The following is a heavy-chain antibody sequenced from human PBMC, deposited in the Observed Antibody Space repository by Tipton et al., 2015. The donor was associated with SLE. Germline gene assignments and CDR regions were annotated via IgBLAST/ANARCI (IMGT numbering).Heavy chain of an antibody. Sequence: SLRLSCAASGFTFSNYAMTWVRQAPGEGLEWVSAIDGGGGFPLYADSVKGRFTVSRDNAKNTLYLQMNSLRAEDTAVYYCARWFRELDAFDIWGQGTMVTVSS. D-gene: IGHD3-10*01. J-gene: IGHJ3*02. CDR3: ARWFRELDAFDI. CDR2: IDGGGGFP. CDR1: GFTFSNYA. V-gene: IGHV3-23*01.